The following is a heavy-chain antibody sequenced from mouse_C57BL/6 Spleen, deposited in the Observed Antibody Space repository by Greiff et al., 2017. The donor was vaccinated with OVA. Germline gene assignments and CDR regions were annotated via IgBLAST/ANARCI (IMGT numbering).Heavy chain of an antibody. CDR3: TTPYAWFAY. CDR1: GFNIKDDY. J-gene: IGHJ3*01. CDR2: IDPENGDT. Sequence: EVQLQQSGAELVRPGASVKLSCTASGFNIKDDYMHWVKQRPEQGLEWIGWIDPENGDTEYASKFQGKVTITADTSSNTAYLQLSSLTSEDTAVYYCTTPYAWFAYWGQGTLVTVSA. V-gene: IGHV14-4*01.